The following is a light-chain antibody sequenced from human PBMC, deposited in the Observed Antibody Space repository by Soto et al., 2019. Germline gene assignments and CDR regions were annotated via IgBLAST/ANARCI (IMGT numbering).Light chain of an antibody. CDR2: EVT. Sequence: QPVLTQPASVSGSPGQSISISCTGSTSDVGGYNLVSWYQQHPGKAPKLLIFEVTKRPSGVSNRFSGSKSGNTASLTISGLQAEDEADYYCSSYAGSSTFVFGGGTQLTVL. J-gene: IGLJ3*02. CDR3: SSYAGSSTFV. CDR1: TSDVGGYNL. V-gene: IGLV2-23*02.